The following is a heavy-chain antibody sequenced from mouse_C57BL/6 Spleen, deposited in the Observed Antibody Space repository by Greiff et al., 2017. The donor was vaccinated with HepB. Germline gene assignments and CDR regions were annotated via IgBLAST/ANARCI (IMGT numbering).Heavy chain of an antibody. Sequence: EVQRVESGGGLVQPKGSLKLSCAASGFSFNTYAMNWVRQAPGKGVEWVARIRSKSNNYATYYADSVKDRFTISRDDSESMLYLQMNNLKTEDTAMYYCVSQREYFDVWGTGTTVTVSS. CDR3: VSQREYFDV. CDR1: GFSFNTYA. J-gene: IGHJ1*03. V-gene: IGHV10-1*01. CDR2: IRSKSNNYAT.